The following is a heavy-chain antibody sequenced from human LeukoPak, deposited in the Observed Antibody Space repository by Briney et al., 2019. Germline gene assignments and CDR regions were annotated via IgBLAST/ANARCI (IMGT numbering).Heavy chain of an antibody. D-gene: IGHD3-22*01. CDR1: EFTFSSYT. CDR2: ISYDGSNK. CDR3: ARGRDSSGYYTGY. V-gene: IGHV3-30-3*01. Sequence: GGSLRLSCAASEFTFSSYTMHWVRQAPGEGLEWVAVISYDGSNKYYADSVKGRFTISRDNSKNTLYLQMNSLRAEDTAVYYCARGRDSSGYYTGYWGQGTLVTVSS. J-gene: IGHJ4*02.